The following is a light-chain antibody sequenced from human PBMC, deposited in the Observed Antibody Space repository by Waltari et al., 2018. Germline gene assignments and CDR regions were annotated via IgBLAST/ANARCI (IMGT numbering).Light chain of an antibody. CDR2: WAS. J-gene: IGKJ2*01. CDR1: QNLFYGSNNKNN. Sequence: DVVMTQSPDSLAVSLGERATTNRKSSQNLFYGSNNKNNFGWYQQKPGQPPKLLIYWASTRESGVPDRFSGSGSGTEFTLTISSLQAGDVAVYYGQQYYSTPPTFGQGTKLEIK. CDR3: QQYYSTPPT. V-gene: IGKV4-1*01.